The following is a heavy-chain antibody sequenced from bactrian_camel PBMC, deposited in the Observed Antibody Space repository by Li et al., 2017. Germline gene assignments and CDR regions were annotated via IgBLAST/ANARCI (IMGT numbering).Heavy chain of an antibody. CDR3: ATGRVVTGTLTAFSD. Sequence: QLVESGGGSVQDGGSLRLACAASGFTFSDEWMIWVRQAPGRGLAWVSTLTSGIGNTSQYADSVKGRFTISADNAKNTVYLQLNSLKPEDTAVYHCATGRVVTGTLTAFSDWGQGTQVTVS. CDR1: GFTFSDEW. D-gene: IGHD6*01. V-gene: IGHV3S25*01. CDR2: LTSGIGNTS. J-gene: IGHJ4*01.